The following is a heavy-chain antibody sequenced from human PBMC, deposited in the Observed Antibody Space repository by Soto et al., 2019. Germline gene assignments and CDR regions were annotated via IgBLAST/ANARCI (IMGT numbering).Heavy chain of an antibody. CDR1: GFTVSSNY. CDR3: ARELGGSLHYFDY. CDR2: LYSDGTT. Sequence: GGSLRLSCAISGFTVSSNYVSWVRQAPGKGLEWVSVLYSDGTTYYTDSVKGRFTISRDSSRNILYLQMNSPRAEDTALYYCARELGGSLHYFDYWGQGTPVTVSS. V-gene: IGHV3-53*01. J-gene: IGHJ4*02. D-gene: IGHD1-26*01.